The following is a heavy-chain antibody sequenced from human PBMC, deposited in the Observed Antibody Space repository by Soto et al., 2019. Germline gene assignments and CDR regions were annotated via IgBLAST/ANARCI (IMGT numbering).Heavy chain of an antibody. D-gene: IGHD2-2*01. V-gene: IGHV3-74*01. J-gene: IGHJ5*02. Sequence: EVQLVESGGGLVQPGGSLRLSSAASGFTFSTYWMHWIRQGPGKGLEWVSRINSDASHTYYADSVKGRFTISRDNAKNTLHLEMTSLRAEDTAVYYCVRDGHCIPTRCYWNWFDPWGQGTLVPVSS. CDR2: INSDASHT. CDR3: VRDGHCIPTRCYWNWFDP. CDR1: GFTFSTYW.